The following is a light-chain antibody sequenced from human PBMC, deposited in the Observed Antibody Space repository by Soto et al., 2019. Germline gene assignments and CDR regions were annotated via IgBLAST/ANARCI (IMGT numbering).Light chain of an antibody. J-gene: IGLJ3*02. V-gene: IGLV1-51*02. CDR3: GTWDSSLSVLWV. CDR2: ENN. Sequence: QSVLTQPPSASAAPGQKVTISCSGSSSNIGNNYVSWYQQLPGTAPKLLIYENNKRPSGIPDRFSGSKSGTSATLGITGLQTGDEADYYCGTWDSSLSVLWVFGGGTKVTVL. CDR1: SSNIGNNY.